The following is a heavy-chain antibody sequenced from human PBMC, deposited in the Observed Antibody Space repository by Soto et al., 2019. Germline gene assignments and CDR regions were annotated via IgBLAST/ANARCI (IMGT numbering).Heavy chain of an antibody. V-gene: IGHV4-34*01. D-gene: IGHD6-13*01. J-gene: IGHJ3*02. CDR1: GGSFSVYY. CDR2: INHSGST. Sequence: SEALSVTCAFYGGSFSVYYWSWIRQPPGKGLEWIGEINHSGSTNYNPSLKSRVTISVDTSKNQFSLKLSSVTAADTAVYHCARGARYSSSWYLQRAFDIWGQGTMVTVSS. CDR3: ARGARYSSSWYLQRAFDI.